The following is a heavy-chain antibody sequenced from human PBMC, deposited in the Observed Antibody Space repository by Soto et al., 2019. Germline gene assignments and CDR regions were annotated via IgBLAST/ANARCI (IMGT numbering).Heavy chain of an antibody. V-gene: IGHV4-59*01. D-gene: IGHD6-19*01. CDR2: VYYTGST. Sequence: SETLSLTCSVSGGSISGSYWSWIRQSPWKGLEWLGYVYYTGSTNYSPSLRSRVSISVDTSKNEFSLRLSSVTAADTAVYFCARSVAVPGAHIDYWGQGTQVTVSS. J-gene: IGHJ4*02. CDR1: GGSISGSY. CDR3: ARSVAVPGAHIDY.